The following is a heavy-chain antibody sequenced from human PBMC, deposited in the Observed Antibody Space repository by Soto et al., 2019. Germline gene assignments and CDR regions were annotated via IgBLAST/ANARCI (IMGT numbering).Heavy chain of an antibody. J-gene: IGHJ6*02. D-gene: IGHD3-10*01. CDR3: ASGINYYYYGMDV. CDR1: GFTFSTYS. V-gene: IGHV3-48*01. CDR2: ISSSSSTI. Sequence: GGSLRLSCAASGFTFSTYSMNWVRQAPGKGLEWVSYISSSSSTIFYTDSVKGRFTVSRDNAKNSLYLQMNSLRVEDTAVYYWASGINYYYYGMDVWGQGTTVTVSS.